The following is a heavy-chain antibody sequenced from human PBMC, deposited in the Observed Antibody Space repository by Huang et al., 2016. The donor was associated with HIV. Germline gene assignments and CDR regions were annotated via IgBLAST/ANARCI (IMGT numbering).Heavy chain of an antibody. CDR1: GGSFSGYY. CDR3: ARKVHFLGSGVIFT. J-gene: IGHJ4*02. V-gene: IGHV4-34*02. D-gene: IGHD3-10*01. CDR2: INHSGNT. Sequence: QVHLQQWGTGLLKPSETLSLTCAVYGGSFSGYYWTWIRQPPGKGLEWIGEINHSGNTNYHPSLRSRVTISVDTSKNQFSLNMTSVTAADTALYYCARKVHFLGSGVIFTWGQGTLVTVSP.